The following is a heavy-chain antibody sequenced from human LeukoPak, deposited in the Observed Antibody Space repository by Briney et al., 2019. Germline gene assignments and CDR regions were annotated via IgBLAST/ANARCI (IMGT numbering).Heavy chain of an antibody. CDR3: ARGGSYPPHFDY. V-gene: IGHV3-21*01. J-gene: IGHJ4*02. D-gene: IGHD1-26*01. CDR2: ISGRSDDI. Sequence: GGSLRLSCAGSEFTFSSYSMHWVRQAPGKGLEWVSSISGRSDDIYYADSVQGRFTISRDNSKNSLYLQMKSLRAEDTALYYCARGGSYPPHFDYWGQGTLVTVSS. CDR1: EFTFSSYS.